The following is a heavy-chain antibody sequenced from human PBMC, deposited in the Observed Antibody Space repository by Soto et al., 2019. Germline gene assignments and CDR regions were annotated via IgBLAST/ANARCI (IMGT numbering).Heavy chain of an antibody. Sequence: GGSLRLSCAASGFTFSSYGMHWVRQAPGKGLEWVAVISYDGSNKYYADSVKGRFTISRDNSKNTLYLQMNSLRAEDTAVYYCAKDPSYDFWSGYQRGYYFDYWGQGTLVTVSS. V-gene: IGHV3-30*18. D-gene: IGHD3-3*01. CDR1: GFTFSSYG. CDR3: AKDPSYDFWSGYQRGYYFDY. CDR2: ISYDGSNK. J-gene: IGHJ4*02.